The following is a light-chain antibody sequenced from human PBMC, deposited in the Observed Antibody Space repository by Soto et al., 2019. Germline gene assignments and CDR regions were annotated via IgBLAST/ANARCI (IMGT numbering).Light chain of an antibody. V-gene: IGKV1-39*01. CDR2: SSS. CDR1: QSIGKH. J-gene: IGKJ1*01. CDR3: QQTYTTTWT. Sequence: DIQMTQSPSSLSASVGDRVTITCRASQSIGKHLNWYQQKPGKAPRLLIYSSSRLQGGVPSRFSGSGSVTDFTLTISSMQTEDFANYSCQQTYTTTWTFGQGTKVDI.